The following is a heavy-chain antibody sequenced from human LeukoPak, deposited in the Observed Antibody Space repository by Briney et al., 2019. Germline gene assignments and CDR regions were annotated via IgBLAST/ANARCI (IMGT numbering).Heavy chain of an antibody. D-gene: IGHD6-19*01. CDR1: GFTFSSYA. CDR3: AKAMAVADYFDY. Sequence: GGSLRLSCAASGFTFSSYAMSWVRQAPGKGLEWVSAISGSGGSTYYADSAKGRFTISRDNSKNTLYLQMNSLRAEDTAVYYCAKAMAVADYFDYWGQGTLVTVSS. CDR2: ISGSGGST. J-gene: IGHJ4*02. V-gene: IGHV3-23*01.